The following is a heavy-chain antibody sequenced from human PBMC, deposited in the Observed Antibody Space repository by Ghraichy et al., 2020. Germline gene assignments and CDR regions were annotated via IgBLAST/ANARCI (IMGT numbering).Heavy chain of an antibody. J-gene: IGHJ6*02. CDR3: ARDRQWLPEYYYYYSGMDV. D-gene: IGHD6-19*01. CDR2: IKQDGSEK. CDR1: GFTFSSYW. Sequence: GGSLRLSCAASGFTFSSYWMSWVRQAPGKGLEWVANIKQDGSEKYYVDSVKGRFTISRDNAKNSLYLQMNSLRAEDTAVYYCARDRQWLPEYYYYYSGMDVWGQGTTVTVSS. V-gene: IGHV3-7*03.